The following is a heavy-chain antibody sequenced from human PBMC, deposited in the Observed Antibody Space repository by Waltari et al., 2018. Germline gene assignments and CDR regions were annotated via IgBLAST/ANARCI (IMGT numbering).Heavy chain of an antibody. CDR2: ISSSSSTI. D-gene: IGHD3-10*02. V-gene: IGHV3-48*01. J-gene: IGHJ6*02. CDR1: GFTFSSYS. CDR3: ARDHVRHGMDV. Sequence: EVQLVESGGGLVQPGGSLRLSCAASGFTFSSYSMNWVRQAPGKGLEWVSYISSSSSTIYYADSVKGRFTISRDNAKNSQYLQMNSLRAEDTAVYYCARDHVRHGMDVWGQGTTVTVSS.